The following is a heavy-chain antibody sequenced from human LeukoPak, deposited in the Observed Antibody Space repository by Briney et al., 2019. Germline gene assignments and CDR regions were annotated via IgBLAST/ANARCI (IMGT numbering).Heavy chain of an antibody. Sequence: GGSLRLSCAASGFTFRSYKMHWVRQAPGKGLEWVSYISTSGNTIYYADSVKGRFTISRDSPKISLYLQMNSLRAEDTAVYYCARERVEDGDAFDIRGQGTMVTVSS. CDR1: GFTFRSYK. D-gene: IGHD5-24*01. V-gene: IGHV3-48*03. J-gene: IGHJ3*02. CDR2: ISTSGNTI. CDR3: ARERVEDGDAFDI.